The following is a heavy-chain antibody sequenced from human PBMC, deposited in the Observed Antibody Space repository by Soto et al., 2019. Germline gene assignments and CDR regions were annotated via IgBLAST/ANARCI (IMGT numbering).Heavy chain of an antibody. CDR2: ITYAGSNK. D-gene: IGHD2-2*01. V-gene: IGHV3-30*03. CDR1: GFIFSSYG. Sequence: GGSLRLSCEASGFIFSSYGLHWVRQAPGQGLEWVALITYAGSNKNYADSVKGRFTISRDNSKNTLHLQMNSLRAEDTAVYYCARSEQYQVFAFDIWGQGTMVTVSS. J-gene: IGHJ3*02. CDR3: ARSEQYQVFAFDI.